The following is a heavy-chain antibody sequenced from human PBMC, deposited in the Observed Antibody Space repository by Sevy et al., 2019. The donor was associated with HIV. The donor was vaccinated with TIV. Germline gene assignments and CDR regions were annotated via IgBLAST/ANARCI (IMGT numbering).Heavy chain of an antibody. CDR3: ARSDSSSRPNDY. J-gene: IGHJ4*02. D-gene: IGHD6-6*01. Sequence: GGSLRLSCAASGFTFSDYYMSWIRQAPGKGLEWVSYISSSGSTIYYADSVKGRFTVSRDNAKNSLYLQMNSLRAEDTAVYYCARSDSSSRPNDYWGQGTLVTVSS. CDR1: GFTFSDYY. V-gene: IGHV3-11*01. CDR2: ISSSGSTI.